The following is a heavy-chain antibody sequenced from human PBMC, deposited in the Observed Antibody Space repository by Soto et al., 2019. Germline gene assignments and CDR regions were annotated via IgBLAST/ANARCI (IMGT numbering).Heavy chain of an antibody. CDR2: ISSSSSYI. V-gene: IGHV3-21*01. D-gene: IGHD2-15*01. CDR3: ARDSAVAPIIIDY. CDR1: GFTFSSYS. J-gene: IGHJ4*02. Sequence: PGGSLRLACAASGFTFSSYSMNWVRQAPGKGLEWVSSISSSSSYIYYADSVKGRFTISRDNAKNSLYLQMNSLRAEDTAVYYCARDSAVAPIIIDYWGQGTLVTVSS.